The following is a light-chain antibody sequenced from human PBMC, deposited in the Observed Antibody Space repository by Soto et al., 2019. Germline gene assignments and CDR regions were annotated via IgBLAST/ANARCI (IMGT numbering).Light chain of an antibody. CDR3: QQVHSYPLT. V-gene: IGKV1-9*01. Sequence: IQLTQSPSSLSASVGDRVTITCRASQGISSYLAWYQQKPGKAPKLLIYAASTLQSGVPSRFSGSGSGTDFTLTISSLQPEDFATYYCQQVHSYPLTFGGGTKVESK. CDR1: QGISSY. J-gene: IGKJ4*01. CDR2: AAS.